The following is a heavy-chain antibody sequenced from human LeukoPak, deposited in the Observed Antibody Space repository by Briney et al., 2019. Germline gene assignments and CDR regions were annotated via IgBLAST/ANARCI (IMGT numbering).Heavy chain of an antibody. V-gene: IGHV3-21*01. Sequence: GGSLRLSCAASGFTFSSYSMNWVRQAPGKGLEWVSSISSSSSYIYYADSVKGRFTISRDNAKNSLYLQMNSLRAEDTAVYYCARDLGYSWAMDVWGKGTTVTVSS. D-gene: IGHD5-18*01. J-gene: IGHJ6*03. CDR2: ISSSSSYI. CDR1: GFTFSSYS. CDR3: ARDLGYSWAMDV.